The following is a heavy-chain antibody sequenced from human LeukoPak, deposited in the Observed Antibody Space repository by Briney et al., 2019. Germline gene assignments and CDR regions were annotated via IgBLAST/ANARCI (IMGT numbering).Heavy chain of an antibody. CDR2: IYYSGST. D-gene: IGHD2-21*01. V-gene: IGHV4-59*01. CDR1: GGSISSYY. J-gene: IGHJ5*02. CDR3: ARSPPGGDANWFDP. Sequence: SETLSLTCTVSGGSISSYYWSWIRQPPGKGLEWIGYIYYSGSTNYNPSLKSRVTISVDTSKNQFSLKLSSVTAADTAVYYCARSPPGGDANWFDPWGQGTLVTVSS.